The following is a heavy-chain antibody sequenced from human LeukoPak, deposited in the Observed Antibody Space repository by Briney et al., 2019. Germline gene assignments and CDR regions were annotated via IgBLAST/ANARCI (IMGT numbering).Heavy chain of an antibody. CDR3: AKIQGYYFDY. CDR1: GFTFSSYA. D-gene: IGHD5-18*01. V-gene: IGHV3-23*01. J-gene: IGHJ4*02. Sequence: GGSLRLSCAASGFTFSSYAMSWVRQAPGKGLEWVSAISSSGGSTYYADSVKGRFTTSRDNSKNTLYPQMNSLRAEDTAVYYCAKIQGYYFDYWGQGTLVTVSS. CDR2: ISSSGGST.